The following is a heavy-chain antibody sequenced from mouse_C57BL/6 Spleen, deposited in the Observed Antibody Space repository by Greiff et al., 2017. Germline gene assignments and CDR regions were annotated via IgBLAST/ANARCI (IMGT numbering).Heavy chain of an antibody. D-gene: IGHD4-1*01. CDR3: ARANSFDY. V-gene: IGHV1-85*01. CDR2: IYPRDGST. Sequence: QVQLKESGPELVKPGASVKLSCKASGYTFTSYDINWVKQRPGQGLEWIGWIYPRDGSTKYTEKFKGKATWTVDTSSSTAYMELHGLTSEDSAVYFCARANSFDYWGQGTTLTVSS. J-gene: IGHJ2*01. CDR1: GYTFTSYD.